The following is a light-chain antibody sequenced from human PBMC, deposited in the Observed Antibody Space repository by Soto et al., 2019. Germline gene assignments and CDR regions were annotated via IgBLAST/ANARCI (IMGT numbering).Light chain of an antibody. CDR1: QTISSL. CDR3: QHYNSYSEA. Sequence: DIQMTQSPSTLSGSVGDRVTITCRASQTISSLLAWYQQKPGKAPKLLIYKASTLKGGVPSRFSGSGSGTEFTLTISSLQPDDFATYYCQHYNSYSEAFGQGTKVDIK. CDR2: KAS. J-gene: IGKJ1*01. V-gene: IGKV1-5*03.